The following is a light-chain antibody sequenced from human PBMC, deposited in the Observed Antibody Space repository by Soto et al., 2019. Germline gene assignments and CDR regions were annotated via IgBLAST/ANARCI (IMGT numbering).Light chain of an antibody. CDR3: SSYTTSNTVV. CDR2: DVT. CDR1: SSDVGGYNY. J-gene: IGLJ2*01. V-gene: IGLV2-14*03. Sequence: QSVLTQPASVSAYPGQSITISCSGTSSDVGGYNYVSWYQQRPGKAPQLLIYDVTNRPSGVSYRLSGSKSGSTASLTISGLQAEDEADYYCSSYTTSNTVVFGGGTKVTVL.